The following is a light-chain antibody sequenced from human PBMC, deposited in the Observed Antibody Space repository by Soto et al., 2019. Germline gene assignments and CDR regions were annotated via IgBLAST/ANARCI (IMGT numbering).Light chain of an antibody. V-gene: IGKV3-20*01. CDR3: QQYANSPRT. CDR1: QSVTGSY. CDR2: EAS. J-gene: IGKJ1*01. Sequence: EILLTQSPGTLSLSPGERASVSCRASQSVTGSYLAWYQQKPGQAPRLLIYEASSRATGIPDRFSGSGSGTDFTLTISRLEPEDFAVYYCQQYANSPRTFGQGTKVEIK.